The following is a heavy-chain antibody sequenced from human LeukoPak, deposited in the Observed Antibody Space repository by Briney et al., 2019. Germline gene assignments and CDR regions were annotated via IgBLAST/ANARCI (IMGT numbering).Heavy chain of an antibody. V-gene: IGHV4-39*01. CDR1: GGSISSSSYY. Sequence: PSETLSLTCTVSGGSISSSSYYWGWIRQPPGKGLEWIGSIYYSGSTYYNPSLKSRVTISVDTSKNQFSLKLSSVTAADTAVYYCARRVGWGYYFDYWGQGTLVTVSS. J-gene: IGHJ4*02. CDR2: IYYSGST. D-gene: IGHD1-26*01. CDR3: ARRVGWGYYFDY.